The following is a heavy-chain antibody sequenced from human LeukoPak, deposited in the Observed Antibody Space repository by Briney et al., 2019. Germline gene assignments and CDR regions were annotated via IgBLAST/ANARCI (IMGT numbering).Heavy chain of an antibody. D-gene: IGHD6-13*01. CDR2: IYHSGST. J-gene: IGHJ4*02. CDR1: GGSISSSNW. Sequence: SETLSLTCAVSGGSISSSNWWSWVRQPPGKGLEWIGEIYHSGSTNYNPSLKSRVTISVDTSKNQFSLKLSSVTAADTAVYYCARQSSSWYGAFDYWGQGTLVTVSS. V-gene: IGHV4-4*02. CDR3: ARQSSSWYGAFDY.